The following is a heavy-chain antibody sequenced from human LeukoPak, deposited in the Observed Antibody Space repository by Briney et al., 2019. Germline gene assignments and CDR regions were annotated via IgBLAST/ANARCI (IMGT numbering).Heavy chain of an antibody. V-gene: IGHV4-30-2*01. J-gene: IGHJ6*02. CDR1: GGSISSGGYS. D-gene: IGHD3-22*01. CDR3: ARGHYYDSSGYYGGYYYYGMDV. Sequence: SQTLSLTCAVSGGSISSGGYSWSWIRQPPGKGLEWIGYIYHSGSTYYNPSLKSRVTISVDRSKNQFSLKLSSVTAADTAVYYCARGHYYDSSGYYGGYYYYGMDVWGQGTTVTVSS. CDR2: IYHSGST.